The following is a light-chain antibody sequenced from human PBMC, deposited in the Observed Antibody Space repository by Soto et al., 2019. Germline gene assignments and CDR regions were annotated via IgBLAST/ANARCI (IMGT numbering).Light chain of an antibody. Sequence: DIVMTQSPLSLPVTPGEPASISFRSSQSLLHSNGYNYLDWYLQKPGQSPQLLIYLGSNRASGVPDRFRGSGSGTYFTLKISRVEAEDVGVYYCMQPLQSWTFGQGTKVEIK. V-gene: IGKV2-28*01. CDR3: MQPLQSWT. J-gene: IGKJ1*01. CDR2: LGS. CDR1: QSLLHSNGYNY.